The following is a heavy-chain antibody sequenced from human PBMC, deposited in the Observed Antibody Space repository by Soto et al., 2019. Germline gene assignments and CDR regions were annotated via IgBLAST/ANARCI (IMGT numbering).Heavy chain of an antibody. CDR3: VRGGNVAGDFQI. CDR1: GFTFSHYG. Sequence: QVQLVESGGGVVQPGRSLRLSCEASGFTFSHYGMHWVRQAPGKGPEWVAVIWDDGIKKFYPDSVRGRFTISRDNSKNTLFLQKHSLTAEDTDIYYQVRGGNVAGDFQICRQGTMVTVSA. CDR2: IWDDGIKK. D-gene: IGHD3-16*01. J-gene: IGHJ3*02. V-gene: IGHV3-33*01.